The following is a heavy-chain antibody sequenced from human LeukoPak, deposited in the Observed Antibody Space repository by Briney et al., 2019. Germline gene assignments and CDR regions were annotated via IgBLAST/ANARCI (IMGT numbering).Heavy chain of an antibody. J-gene: IGHJ4*02. Sequence: GGSLRLSCAASGFTFSSYGMHWVRQAPGKGLEWVAVISYDGSNKYYADSVKGRFTISRDNTKNTLYLQMNSLRAEDTAVYYCAKDESTWGQGTLVTVSS. CDR3: AKDEST. V-gene: IGHV3-30*18. CDR2: ISYDGSNK. CDR1: GFTFSSYG. D-gene: IGHD1-1*01.